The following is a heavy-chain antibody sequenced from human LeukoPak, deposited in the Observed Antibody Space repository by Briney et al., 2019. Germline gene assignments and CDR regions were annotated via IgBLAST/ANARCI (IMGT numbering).Heavy chain of an antibody. V-gene: IGHV3-23*01. CDR1: GFTFSAYA. CDR2: IRGNSERT. J-gene: IGHJ4*02. CDR3: AREQSGTRGWYTVDY. D-gene: IGHD6-19*01. Sequence: HPGGSLRLSCAASGFTFSAYAITWVRQSPGRGLEWVSAIRGNSERTYYADSVRGRFTISRDNSKDTVYLQISSLRVEDTAVYYCAREQSGTRGWYTVDYWGQGTLVAVSS.